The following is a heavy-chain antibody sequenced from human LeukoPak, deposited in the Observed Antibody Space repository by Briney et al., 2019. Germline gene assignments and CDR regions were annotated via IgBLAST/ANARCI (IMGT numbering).Heavy chain of an antibody. Sequence: ASVKVSCKVSGYTLSELSIHWVRQAPGKGLEWMGGSNLDHGETVYAPNFQGRVTVTEETSTGTAYMEVSSLRSDDTAVYYCATEGKKQLLQGDAFDVWGQGTMISVSS. CDR2: SNLDHGET. V-gene: IGHV1-24*01. CDR3: ATEGKKQLLQGDAFDV. CDR1: GYTLSELS. D-gene: IGHD2-2*01. J-gene: IGHJ3*01.